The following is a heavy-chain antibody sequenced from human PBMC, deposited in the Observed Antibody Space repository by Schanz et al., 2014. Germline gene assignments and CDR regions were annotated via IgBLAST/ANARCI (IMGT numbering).Heavy chain of an antibody. CDR1: GFSFSGYG. D-gene: IGHD3-10*01. V-gene: IGHV3-30*03. Sequence: QVQLVESGGGVAQPGGSLRLSCAASGFSFSGYGMHWVRQAPGKGLEWVAVISYDGTNKYFADSVKGRFTISRDNSKNTVYLQMNSLRAEDTAVYYCAIRSHVRGGESWGQGTLVTVSS. CDR2: ISYDGTNK. J-gene: IGHJ4*02. CDR3: AIRSHVRGGES.